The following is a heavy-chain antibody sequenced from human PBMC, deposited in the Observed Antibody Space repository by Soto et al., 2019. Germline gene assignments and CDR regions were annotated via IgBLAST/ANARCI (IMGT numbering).Heavy chain of an antibody. Sequence: GESLKISCKGSGYSFTSYWIGWVRQMPGKGLEWMGIIYPGDSDTRYSPSFQGQVTISADKSISTAYLQWSSLKASDTAMYYCARHCSSTSCYEDSYGMDVWGQGTTVTVSS. CDR2: IYPGDSDT. D-gene: IGHD2-2*01. CDR3: ARHCSSTSCYEDSYGMDV. J-gene: IGHJ6*02. CDR1: GYSFTSYW. V-gene: IGHV5-51*01.